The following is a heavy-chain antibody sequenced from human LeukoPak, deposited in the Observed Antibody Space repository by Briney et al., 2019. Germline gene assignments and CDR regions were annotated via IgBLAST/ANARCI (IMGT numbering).Heavy chain of an antibody. J-gene: IGHJ5*02. Sequence: SSETLSLTCAVYGGSFSGYYWSWIRQPPGKGLEGIGEINHSGSTNYNPSLKSRVTISVDTSTNKFSLKLSSVTAEDTAVYYCARGHFRRGTRGIAAAGTTTRFDPWGQGTLVTVSS. CDR2: INHSGST. CDR1: GGSFSGYY. V-gene: IGHV4-34*01. CDR3: ARGHFRRGTRGIAAAGTTTRFDP. D-gene: IGHD6-13*01.